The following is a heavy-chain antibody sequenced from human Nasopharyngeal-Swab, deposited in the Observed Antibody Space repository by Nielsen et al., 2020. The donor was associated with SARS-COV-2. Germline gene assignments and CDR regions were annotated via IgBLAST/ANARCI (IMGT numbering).Heavy chain of an antibody. J-gene: IGHJ4*02. CDR1: GGSISSSSYY. CDR3: ARDSSSQPDY. Sequence: GSLRLSCTVSGGSISSSSYYWGWIRQPPGKGLEWIGSIYYSGSTYYNPSLKSRVTISVDTSKNQFSLQLNSVTPEDTAVYYCARDSSSQPDYWGQGTLVTVSS. CDR2: IYYSGST. D-gene: IGHD6-13*01. V-gene: IGHV4-39*07.